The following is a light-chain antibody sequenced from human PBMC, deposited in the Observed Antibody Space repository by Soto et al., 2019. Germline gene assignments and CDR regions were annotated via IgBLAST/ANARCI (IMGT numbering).Light chain of an antibody. Sequence: DIQMTQSPSSLSASVGDRVTITCQASQDIKNYLNWYQQKSGKAPKLLIYDASDLETGVPSRFSGSGSGTDFTFTIKSMQTEDIATYYCQQYDNLPLTLGGGTKVDIK. CDR1: QDIKNY. J-gene: IGKJ4*01. V-gene: IGKV1-33*01. CDR3: QQYDNLPLT. CDR2: DAS.